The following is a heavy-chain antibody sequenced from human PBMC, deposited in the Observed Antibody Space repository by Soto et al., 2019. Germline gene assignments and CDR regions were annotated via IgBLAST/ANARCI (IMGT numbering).Heavy chain of an antibody. Sequence: PGGALTLSCAASGFTVSSYEMNWDRKAPGKGLEWVSYISSSGGTIYYAHSVKGRFTISRDNAKNSLYLQMNSLRAEDTAVYYCARALFFSGCLGYCGQRTLLTVYS. CDR1: GFTVSSYE. CDR2: ISSSGGTI. D-gene: IGHD3-9*01. V-gene: IGHV3-48*03. CDR3: ARALFFSGCLGY. J-gene: IGHJ4*02.